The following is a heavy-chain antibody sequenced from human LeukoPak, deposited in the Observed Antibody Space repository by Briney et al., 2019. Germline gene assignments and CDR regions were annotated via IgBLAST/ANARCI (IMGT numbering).Heavy chain of an antibody. CDR1: GGSISSSNW. V-gene: IGHV4-4*02. CDR3: ARVSYSSGPFEY. CDR2: IYYSGST. J-gene: IGHJ4*02. Sequence: PSETLSLTCAVSGGSISSSNWWSWVRQPPGKGLEWIGSIYYSGSTNYNPSLESRVTISVHTSKKQFSLKLSSVTAADTAVYYCARVSYSSGPFEYWGQGTLVTVSS. D-gene: IGHD3-22*01.